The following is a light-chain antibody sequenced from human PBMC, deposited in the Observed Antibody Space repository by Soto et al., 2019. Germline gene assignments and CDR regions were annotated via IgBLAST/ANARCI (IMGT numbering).Light chain of an antibody. Sequence: QSVLTQPPSVSGAPGQRVTLSCTGSSSNIGAAYDVHWYQQVPGTAPKLLIYGTTNRPSGVPERFSGSKSGTSASLAITGLQADDEADYYCQSFDSSLSGSVFGGGTKLTVL. CDR1: SSNIGAAYD. CDR3: QSFDSSLSGSV. V-gene: IGLV1-40*01. J-gene: IGLJ2*01. CDR2: GTT.